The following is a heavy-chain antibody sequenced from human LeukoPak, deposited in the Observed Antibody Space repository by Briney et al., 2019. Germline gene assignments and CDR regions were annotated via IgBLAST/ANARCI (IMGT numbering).Heavy chain of an antibody. J-gene: IGHJ4*02. Sequence: PGGSLRLSCAASGFTFSSYEMNWVRQAPGKGLECVANINQDGSDKYYVDSVKGRFTISRDNTKNSLYLQMNSLRAEDTAVYYCVGGDHWGQGTLVTVSS. CDR2: INQDGSDK. CDR3: VGGDH. V-gene: IGHV3-7*01. CDR1: GFTFSSYE.